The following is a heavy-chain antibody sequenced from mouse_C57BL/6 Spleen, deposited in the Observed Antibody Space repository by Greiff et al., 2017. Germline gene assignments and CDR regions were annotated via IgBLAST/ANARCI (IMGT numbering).Heavy chain of an antibody. V-gene: IGHV1-80*01. Sequence: QVQLKESGAELVKPGASVKISCKASGYAFSSYWMNWVKQRPGKGLEWIGQIYPGDGDTNYNGKFKGKATLTADKSSSTAYMQLSSLTSEDSAVYFCARRAVPSGAMDYWGQGTSVTVSS. D-gene: IGHD3-1*01. CDR2: IYPGDGDT. CDR3: ARRAVPSGAMDY. CDR1: GYAFSSYW. J-gene: IGHJ4*01.